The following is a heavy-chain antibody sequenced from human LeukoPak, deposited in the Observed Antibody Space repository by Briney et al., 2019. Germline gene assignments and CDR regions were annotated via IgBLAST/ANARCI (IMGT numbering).Heavy chain of an antibody. J-gene: IGHJ6*03. V-gene: IGHV4-34*01. CDR1: GESFSGYY. D-gene: IGHD3/OR15-3a*01. CDR3: ARRRTGGPYYYYYYYMDV. CDR2: INHSGST. Sequence: SETLSFTCAVYGESFSGYYWSWIRQPPGKGLEWIGEINHSGSTNYNPSLKSRVTISVDTSKNQFSLKLSSVTAADTAVYYCARRRTGGPYYYYYYYMDVWGKGTTVTISS.